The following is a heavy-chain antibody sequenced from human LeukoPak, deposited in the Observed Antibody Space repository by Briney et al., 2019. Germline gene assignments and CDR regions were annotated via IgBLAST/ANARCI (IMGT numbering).Heavy chain of an antibody. CDR2: INPNSGGT. V-gene: IGHV1-2*02. CDR3: ANADGEKDAFDI. D-gene: IGHD5-24*01. J-gene: IGHJ3*02. Sequence: ASVKVSCKASGYTFTGYYMHWVRQAPGQGLEWMGWINPNSGGTNYAQKFQGRVTMTRDTSISTAYMELSRLRSDDTAVYCCANADGEKDAFDIWGQGTMVTVSS. CDR1: GYTFTGYY.